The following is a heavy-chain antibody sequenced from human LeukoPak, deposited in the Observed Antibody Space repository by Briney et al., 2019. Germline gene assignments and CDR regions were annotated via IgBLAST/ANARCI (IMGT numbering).Heavy chain of an antibody. D-gene: IGHD1-14*01. CDR1: GGSISSYY. CDR2: IYYSGST. V-gene: IGHV4-59*01. J-gene: IGHJ4*02. CDR3: ARDFRGITDY. Sequence: TSETLSLTRTVSGGSISSYYWSWIRQPPGKGLEWIGYIYYSGSTNYNPSLKSRVTISVDTSKNQFSLKLSSVTAADTAVYYCARDFRGITDYWGQGTLVTVSS.